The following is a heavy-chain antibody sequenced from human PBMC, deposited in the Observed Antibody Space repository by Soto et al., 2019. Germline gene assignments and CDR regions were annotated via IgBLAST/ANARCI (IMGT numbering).Heavy chain of an antibody. CDR1: GVSITSYK. CDR2: MYSSGSS. V-gene: IGHV4-59*01. J-gene: IGHJ4*02. D-gene: IGHD2-15*01. Sequence: PSETLSLTCTISGVSITSYKWSWIRQSPGKGLEWIGYMYSSGSSSYNPSLKSRVTISVDTSRNQYSLQLNSATAADTAVYYCAREWSAFDYWGQGILVTVSS. CDR3: AREWSAFDY.